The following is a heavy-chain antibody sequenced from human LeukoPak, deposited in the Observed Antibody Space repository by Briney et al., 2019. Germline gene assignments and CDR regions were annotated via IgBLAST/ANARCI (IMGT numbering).Heavy chain of an antibody. Sequence: PVGSLTLSCAASGFTFSNYWMHWVRQAPGKGLEWMAVISYDGSNKYYADSVKGRFTISRDNSTNTLYLQMNSLRAEDTAVYYCAREGWHIVLMVYACYFDYWGQGTLVTVSS. V-gene: IGHV3-30*03. CDR3: AREGWHIVLMVYACYFDY. CDR1: GFTFSNYW. D-gene: IGHD2-8*01. J-gene: IGHJ4*02. CDR2: ISYDGSNK.